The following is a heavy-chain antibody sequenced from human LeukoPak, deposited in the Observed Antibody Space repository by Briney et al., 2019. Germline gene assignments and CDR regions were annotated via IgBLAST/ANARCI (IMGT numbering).Heavy chain of an antibody. Sequence: GGSLRLSCTVSGFTFSDYAMSWVRQAPGKGLEWVSDISGGGDNTYYADSVKGRFTISRDNSKNTLYLQMNPLRAEDTAVYYCAKELTIWWGQGTLVTVSS. D-gene: IGHD3-3*01. V-gene: IGHV3-23*01. J-gene: IGHJ4*02. CDR1: GFTFSDYA. CDR2: ISGGGDNT. CDR3: AKELTIW.